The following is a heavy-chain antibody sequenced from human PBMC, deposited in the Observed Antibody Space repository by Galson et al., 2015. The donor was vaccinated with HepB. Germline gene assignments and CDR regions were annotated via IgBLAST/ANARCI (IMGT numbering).Heavy chain of an antibody. Sequence: SLRLSCAASGFTFSASAIYWVRQASGKGLEWVGRIRSQTNNHATAYAASVKGRFTISRDDSKNTLYLQMNSLRLEDTAVYYCAKAGDAQQLTILNDAFDIWGQGTMVTVSS. CDR3: AKAGDAQQLTILNDAFDI. V-gene: IGHV3-73*01. CDR2: IRSQTNNHAT. D-gene: IGHD6-13*01. J-gene: IGHJ3*02. CDR1: GFTFSASA.